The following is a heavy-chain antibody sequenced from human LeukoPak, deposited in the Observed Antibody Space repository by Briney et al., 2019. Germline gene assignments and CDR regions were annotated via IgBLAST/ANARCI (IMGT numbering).Heavy chain of an antibody. CDR3: AKRVGATGIFDY. CDR2: ISGSGGST. Sequence: GGSLRLSCAASGFTFSSYGMSWVRQAPGKGLEWVSAISGSGGSTYYADSVKGRFTISRDNSKNTLYLQMNSLRAEDTAVYYCAKRVGATGIFDYWGQGTLVTVSS. J-gene: IGHJ4*02. V-gene: IGHV3-23*01. CDR1: GFTFSSYG. D-gene: IGHD1-26*01.